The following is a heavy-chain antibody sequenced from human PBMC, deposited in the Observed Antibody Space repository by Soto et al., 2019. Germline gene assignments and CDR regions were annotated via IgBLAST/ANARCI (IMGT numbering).Heavy chain of an antibody. V-gene: IGHV3-74*01. CDR2: INSDESRI. CDR1: GLTFSTHW. D-gene: IGHD2-2*01. CDR3: ARDYQLLWESHYYYAMDV. J-gene: IGHJ6*02. Sequence: EVQLVESGGGLVQPGGSLRLSCAVSGLTFSTHWMHWVRQAPGKGLVWVSRINSDESRIDYADSVKGRFTISRDNAKNTLYLQMNSLRAEDTAVYYCARDYQLLWESHYYYAMDVWGQGTTVTVSS.